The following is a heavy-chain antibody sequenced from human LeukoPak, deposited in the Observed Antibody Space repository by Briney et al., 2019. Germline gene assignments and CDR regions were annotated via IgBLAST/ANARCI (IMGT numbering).Heavy chain of an antibody. V-gene: IGHV4-59*08. D-gene: IGHD6-6*01. Sequence: PSETLSLTCTVSGGSISSYYWSWIRQPPGKGLEWIGYIYYSGVTKYNPSLKSRVTISVETSNNHSSLKLTSVTAADTAVYYCARMYSSSSFFDYWGQGILVTVSS. CDR3: ARMYSSSSFFDY. J-gene: IGHJ4*02. CDR2: IYYSGVT. CDR1: GGSISSYY.